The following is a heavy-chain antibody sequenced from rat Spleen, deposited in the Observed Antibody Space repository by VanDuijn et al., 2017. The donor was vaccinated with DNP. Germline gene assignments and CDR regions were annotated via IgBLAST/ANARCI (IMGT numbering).Heavy chain of an antibody. Sequence: EVQLVESGGDLVQPGRSLKVSCEVSGFTFSDYYMAWVRQAPKKGLEGVAAISPSGSRPYSPDSVKGRFTISRDTAKSSLYLQMNSLKSEDTATYYCTRGVYYGSSWAFDYWGHEVMVTVSS. CDR1: GFTFSDYY. D-gene: IGHD1-6*01. J-gene: IGHJ2*01. V-gene: IGHV5-20*01. CDR3: TRGVYYGSSWAFDY. CDR2: ISPSGSRP.